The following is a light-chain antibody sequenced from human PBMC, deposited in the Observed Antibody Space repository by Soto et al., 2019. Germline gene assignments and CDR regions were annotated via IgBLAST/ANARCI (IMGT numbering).Light chain of an antibody. Sequence: QSALTQPPSVSGSPGQSVTISCTGTSSDVGNYNRVSWYQQPPGTAPKLMIYEVSNRPSGVPDRFSGSKSGNTASLTISGLQAEDEADYYCSSYTSSSTWEFGGGTPLTVL. CDR2: EVS. V-gene: IGLV2-18*02. CDR3: SSYTSSSTWE. J-gene: IGLJ3*02. CDR1: SSDVGNYNR.